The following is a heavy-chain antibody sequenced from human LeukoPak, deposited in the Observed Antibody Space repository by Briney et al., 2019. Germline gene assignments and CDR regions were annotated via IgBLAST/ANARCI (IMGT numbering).Heavy chain of an antibody. D-gene: IGHD2-21*01. J-gene: IGHJ4*02. V-gene: IGHV4-61*08. CDR3: ARRSPKARGVASFDY. Sequence: PSETLSLTCAVSGGSISSGGYSWSWIRQPPGKGLEWIGYIYYSGSTNYNPSLKSRVTISVDTSKNQFSLKLSSVTAADTAVYYCARRSPKARGVASFDYWGQGTLVTVSS. CDR1: GGSISSGGYS. CDR2: IYYSGST.